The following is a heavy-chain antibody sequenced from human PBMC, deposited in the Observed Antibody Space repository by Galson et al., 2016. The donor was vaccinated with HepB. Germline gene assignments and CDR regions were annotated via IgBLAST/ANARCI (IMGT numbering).Heavy chain of an antibody. J-gene: IGHJ4*02. D-gene: IGHD3-10*01. V-gene: IGHV1-18*01. CDR2: ISAYSGNT. Sequence: SVKVSCKASGYTFTSYGINWMRQAPGQGLEWMGWISAYSGNTKYAQKFQGRVTMTADTSTTTAYMELRSLRSDDTAVYYCARDMTYYYGSGSSDYWGQGTLVTVSS. CDR1: GYTFTSYG. CDR3: ARDMTYYYGSGSSDY.